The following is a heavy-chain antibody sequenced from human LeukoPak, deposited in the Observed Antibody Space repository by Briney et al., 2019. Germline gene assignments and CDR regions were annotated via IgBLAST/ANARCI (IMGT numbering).Heavy chain of an antibody. CDR2: LYHSETT. CDR3: ARDRGGSSGWSESFVY. CDR1: GGSISSYY. V-gene: IGHV4-59*01. J-gene: IGHJ4*02. Sequence: SETLSLTCTVSGGSISSYYWSWIRQSPGKGLEWIGYLYHSETTKYNPSLKSRVTISVDTSKNQLSLHLTSVTAADTAVYYCARDRGGSSGWSESFVYWGQGTLVTVSS. D-gene: IGHD6-19*01.